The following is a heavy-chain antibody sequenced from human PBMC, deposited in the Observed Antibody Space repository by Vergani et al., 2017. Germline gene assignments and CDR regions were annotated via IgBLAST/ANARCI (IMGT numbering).Heavy chain of an antibody. D-gene: IGHD5-24*01. CDR2: ISSSSSTI. J-gene: IGHJ4*02. CDR3: AAGRDLDY. CDR1: GFTFSSYS. Sequence: VQLVESGGGVVQPGRSLRLSCAASGFTFSSYSMNWVRQAPGKGLEWVSYISSSSSTIYYADSVKGRFTISRDNAKNSLYLQMNSLRAEDTAVYYCAAGRDLDYWGQGTLVTVSS. V-gene: IGHV3-48*04.